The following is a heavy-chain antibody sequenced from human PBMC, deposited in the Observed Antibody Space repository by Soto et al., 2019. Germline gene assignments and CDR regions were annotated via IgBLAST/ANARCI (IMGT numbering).Heavy chain of an antibody. Sequence: SETLSLTCTVSGGSISSGDYYWSWIRHPPGKGLEWIGYIYYSGSTYYNPSLKSRVTISVDTSKNQFSLKLSSVTAADTAVYYCATFSWGRDNWFAPWGQGTLVTVSS. CDR2: IYYSGST. CDR1: GGSISSGDYY. V-gene: IGHV4-30-4*01. CDR3: ATFSWGRDNWFAP. D-gene: IGHD3-3*02. J-gene: IGHJ5*02.